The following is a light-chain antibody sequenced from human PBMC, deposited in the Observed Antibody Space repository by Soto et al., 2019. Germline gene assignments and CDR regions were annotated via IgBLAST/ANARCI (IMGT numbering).Light chain of an antibody. V-gene: IGKV1-39*01. CDR2: AAS. Sequence: DIQMAQSPSSLSASVGDRVTITCRASQTVRNFLNWYQQKPGKAPKLRIYAASSLQSGVPSRFSGSESGTDFTLTISNLQPEDFATYYCQPSFTTPQVTFGPGTKVEIK. CDR3: QPSFTTPQVT. J-gene: IGKJ3*01. CDR1: QTVRNF.